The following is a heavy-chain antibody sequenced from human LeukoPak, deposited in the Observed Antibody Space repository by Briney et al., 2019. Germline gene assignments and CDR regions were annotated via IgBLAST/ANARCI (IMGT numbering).Heavy chain of an antibody. Sequence: PSQTLSLTCTVSGGSISSGSYYWGWIRQPPGKGLEWIGSIYYSGSTYYNPSLKSRVTISVDTSKNHFSLELSSVTAADTAVYYCARRPDCSSTSCYPNWFDLWGQGTLVTVSS. CDR2: IYYSGST. CDR1: GGSISSGSYY. J-gene: IGHJ5*02. CDR3: ARRPDCSSTSCYPNWFDL. D-gene: IGHD2-2*01. V-gene: IGHV4-39*01.